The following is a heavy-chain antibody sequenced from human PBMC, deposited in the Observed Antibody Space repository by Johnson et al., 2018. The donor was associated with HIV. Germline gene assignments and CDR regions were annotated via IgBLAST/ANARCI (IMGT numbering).Heavy chain of an antibody. V-gene: IGHV3-30*02. CDR2: IRYDGSNK. CDR3: ARGQGGAIPHDAFDI. Sequence: QVQVVESGGTLVQPGGSLRLSCAASGFTFSSYGMHWVRQAPGKGLEWVAFIRYDGSNKYYADSVKGRFTISRDNSKNTLYLQMNSRRAEDMAVYYCARGQGGAIPHDAFDIWGQGTMVTVSS. CDR1: GFTFSSYG. D-gene: IGHD3-16*01. J-gene: IGHJ3*02.